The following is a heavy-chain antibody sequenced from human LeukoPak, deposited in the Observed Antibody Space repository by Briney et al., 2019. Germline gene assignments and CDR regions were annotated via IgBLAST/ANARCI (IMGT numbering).Heavy chain of an antibody. CDR2: IIPIFGTA. CDR3: ARGDVSDAFDI. J-gene: IGHJ3*02. CDR1: GGTFSSYA. V-gene: IGHV1-69*01. Sequence: SVKVSCKASGGTFSSYAISWVRQAPGQGLEWMGGIIPIFGTANYAQKFQGRVTITADESSSTAYMELSSLRSEDTAVYYCARGDVSDAFDIWGQGTMVPVSS. D-gene: IGHD3-16*01.